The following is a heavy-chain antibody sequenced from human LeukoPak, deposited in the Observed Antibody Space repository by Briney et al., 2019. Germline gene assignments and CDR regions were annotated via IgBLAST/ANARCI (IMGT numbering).Heavy chain of an antibody. CDR1: GYTFTSYG. J-gene: IGHJ6*03. CDR3: ARAVGELTGWDYYYYMDV. CDR2: ISAYNGNT. Sequence: ASVKVSCKASGYTFTSYGISWVRQAPGQGLEWMGWISAYNGNTNYAQKFQGRVTMTTDTSTSTAYMELRSLRSDDTAVYYCARAVGELTGWDYYYYMDVWGKGTTVTVSS. V-gene: IGHV1-18*01. D-gene: IGHD3-10*01.